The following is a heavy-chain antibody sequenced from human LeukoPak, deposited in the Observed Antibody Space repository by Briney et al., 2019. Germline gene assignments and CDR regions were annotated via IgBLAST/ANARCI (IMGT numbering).Heavy chain of an antibody. CDR1: GFTFSSYS. D-gene: IGHD1-26*01. Sequence: GGSLRLSCAASGFTFSSYSMNWVRQAPGKGLEWVSSISSSSSYIYYADSVKGRFTISRDNAKSSLYLQMNSLRAEDTAVYYCARGRVVGAKDDYWGQGTLVTVSS. J-gene: IGHJ4*02. CDR3: ARGRVVGAKDDY. V-gene: IGHV3-21*01. CDR2: ISSSSSYI.